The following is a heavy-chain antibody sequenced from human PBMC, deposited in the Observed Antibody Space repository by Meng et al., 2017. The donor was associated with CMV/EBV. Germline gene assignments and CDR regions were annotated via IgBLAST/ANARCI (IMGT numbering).Heavy chain of an antibody. CDR2: INPNSGGT. Sequence: VQWVEVGGVVKKPGALVKVSWKASGSTFTGYYMNWVRQAPGQGLEWMGWINPNSGGTNYAQKFQGRVTMTRDTSISTAYMELSRLRSDDTAVYYCARTPSYSGSQRPFDYWGQGTLVTVFS. CDR3: ARTPSYSGSQRPFDY. CDR1: GSTFTGYY. D-gene: IGHD1-26*01. J-gene: IGHJ4*02. V-gene: IGHV1-2*02.